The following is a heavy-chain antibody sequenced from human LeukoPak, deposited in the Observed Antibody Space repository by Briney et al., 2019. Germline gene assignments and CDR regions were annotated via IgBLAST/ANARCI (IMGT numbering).Heavy chain of an antibody. Sequence: SGPTLVNPTQTLTLTCTFSGFSLSTSGMCVSWIRQPPGKALEWLALIDWDDDKYYSTSLKTRLTISKDTSKNQVVLTMTNMDPVDTATYYCARHFLKSGSHSDFDYWGQGTLVTVSS. CDR1: GFSLSTSGMC. J-gene: IGHJ4*02. D-gene: IGHD1-26*01. CDR3: ARHFLKSGSHSDFDY. CDR2: IDWDDDK. V-gene: IGHV2-70*01.